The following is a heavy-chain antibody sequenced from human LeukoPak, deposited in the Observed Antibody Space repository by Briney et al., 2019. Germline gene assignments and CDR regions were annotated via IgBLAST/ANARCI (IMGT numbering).Heavy chain of an antibody. CDR2: ISSSGSTI. Sequence: GGSLRLSCAASGFTFSSYEMNWVRQAPGKGLEWVSYISSSGSTIYYADSVKGRFTISGDNAKNSLYLQMNSLRAEDTAVYYCARLRGVNGDYAWGQGTLVTVSS. CDR1: GFTFSSYE. J-gene: IGHJ4*02. CDR3: ARLRGVNGDYA. V-gene: IGHV3-48*03. D-gene: IGHD4-17*01.